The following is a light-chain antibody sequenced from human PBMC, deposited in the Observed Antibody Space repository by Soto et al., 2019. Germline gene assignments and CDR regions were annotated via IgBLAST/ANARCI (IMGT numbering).Light chain of an antibody. CDR3: SSYTSSSTLYV. J-gene: IGLJ1*01. V-gene: IGLV2-14*01. Sequence: QSALTQPASVSGSPGQSITIYCTGTSSDVGGYNYVSWYQQHPGKAPKFMIYDVSNRPSGVSNRVSGAKSGNTASLTIAGLQAEDEADYYCSSYTSSSTLYVFGTGTKVTVL. CDR2: DVS. CDR1: SSDVGGYNY.